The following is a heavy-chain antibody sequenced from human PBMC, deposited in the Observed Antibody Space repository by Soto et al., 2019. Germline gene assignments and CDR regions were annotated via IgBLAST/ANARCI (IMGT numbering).Heavy chain of an antibody. D-gene: IGHD6-6*01. CDR1: GGSLSSYY. V-gene: IGHV4-59*01. CDR2: IYYSGST. Sequence: PSDTLSLTCTVSGGSLSSYYWSWIRQPPGKGLEWIGYIYYSGSTNYNPSLKSRVTISVDTSKNQFSLKLSSVTAADTAVYYCAREDMYSSSSGWFDPWRQGTLDTVSS. J-gene: IGHJ5*02. CDR3: AREDMYSSSSGWFDP.